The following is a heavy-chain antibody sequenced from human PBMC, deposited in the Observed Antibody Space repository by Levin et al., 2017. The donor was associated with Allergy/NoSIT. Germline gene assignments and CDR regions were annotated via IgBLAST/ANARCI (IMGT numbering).Heavy chain of an antibody. D-gene: IGHD5-18*01. V-gene: IGHV3-21*01. CDR3: ARDWGGGYGYGLDAFDI. CDR1: GFTFSSYS. CDR2: ISSSSSYI. Sequence: GGSLRLSCAASGFTFSSYSMNWVRQAPGKGLEWVSSISSSSSYIYYADSVKGRFTISRDNAKNSLYLQMNSLRAEDTAVYYCARDWGGGYGYGLDAFDIGGQGTMVTVSS. J-gene: IGHJ3*02.